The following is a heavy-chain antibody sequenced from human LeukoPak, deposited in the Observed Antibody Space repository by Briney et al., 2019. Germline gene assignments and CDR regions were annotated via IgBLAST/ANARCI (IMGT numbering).Heavy chain of an antibody. Sequence: PGGSLRLSCAASGFIFSTYSMTWVRQAPGKGLEWVSYISSSGSPIYYADSVKGRFTISRDNSKNTLYLQMNSLRAEDTAVYYCAKGQVATTRHGSIDYWGQGTLVTVSS. D-gene: IGHD5-12*01. J-gene: IGHJ4*02. CDR2: ISSSGSPI. CDR3: AKGQVATTRHGSIDY. CDR1: GFIFSTYS. V-gene: IGHV3-48*01.